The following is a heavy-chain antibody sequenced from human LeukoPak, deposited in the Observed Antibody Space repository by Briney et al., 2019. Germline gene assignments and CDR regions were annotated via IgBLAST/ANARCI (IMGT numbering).Heavy chain of an antibody. Sequence: GVALQSSCKGYGYGFTKYGMGWGGSMPGKGREWRGTIYPGVSDTRYSPSFQGQVSISPDKSTSTAYLQWSSLKASDTAMYYCARHVSGSYLAGFDPWGQGTLVTVSS. CDR3: ARHVSGSYLAGFDP. CDR1: GYGFTKYG. CDR2: IYPGVSDT. V-gene: IGHV5-51*01. D-gene: IGHD3-16*02. J-gene: IGHJ5*02.